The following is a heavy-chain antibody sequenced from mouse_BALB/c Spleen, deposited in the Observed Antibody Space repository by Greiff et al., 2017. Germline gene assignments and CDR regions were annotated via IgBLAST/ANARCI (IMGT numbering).Heavy chain of an antibody. V-gene: IGHV2-9-2*01. CDR1: GFSLTSYD. Sequence: VQVVESGPGLVAPSQSLSITCTVSGFSLTSYDISWIRQPPGKGLEWLGVIWTGGGTNYNSAFMSRLSISKDNSKSQVFLKMNSLQTDDTAIYYCVRDRDSSGYSWFAYWGQGTLVTVSA. J-gene: IGHJ3*01. CDR3: VRDRDSSGYSWFAY. D-gene: IGHD3-2*01. CDR2: IWTGGGT.